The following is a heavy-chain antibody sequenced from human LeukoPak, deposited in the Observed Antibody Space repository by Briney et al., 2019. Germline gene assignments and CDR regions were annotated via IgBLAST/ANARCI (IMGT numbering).Heavy chain of an antibody. D-gene: IGHD1-26*01. J-gene: IGHJ3*02. CDR2: ISGSGGST. CDR1: GFTFSSYA. V-gene: IGHV3-23*01. Sequence: GGSLRLSCAASGFTFSSYAMSWVRQAPGKGLEWVSAISGSGGSTYYPGSVKGRFTISRENAKNSLYLQMNSLRAGDTAVYYCARGSYYAFDIWGQGTMVTVSS. CDR3: ARGSYYAFDI.